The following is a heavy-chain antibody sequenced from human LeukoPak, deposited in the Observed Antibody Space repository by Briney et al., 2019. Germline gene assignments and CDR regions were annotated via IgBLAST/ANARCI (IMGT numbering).Heavy chain of an antibody. V-gene: IGHV4-61*02. Sequence: TSQTLSLTCTVSGGSISSGSYYWRWVRQPAGKGLEWIGRIYTSGSTNYNPSLKSRVTISVDTSKNQFSLKLSSVTAADTAVYYCARDRGYPGGFDYWGQGTLVTVSS. CDR1: GGSISSGSYY. CDR3: ARDRGYPGGFDY. D-gene: IGHD3-22*01. J-gene: IGHJ4*02. CDR2: IYTSGST.